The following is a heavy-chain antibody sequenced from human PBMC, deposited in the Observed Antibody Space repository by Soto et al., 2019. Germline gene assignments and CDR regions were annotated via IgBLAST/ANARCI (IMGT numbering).Heavy chain of an antibody. CDR2: MWYDGTNK. CDR1: GFTFRIYS. J-gene: IGHJ3*02. CDR3: ARDATFGTKGGSFDI. Sequence: QVQLVESGGGVVQPGRSLGLSCAASGFTFRIYSMHWVRQSPGKGLEWVAVMWYDGTNKYYGESVKGRFTISRDNSENTLYLQMNSLRVEDTAVYYCARDATFGTKGGSFDIWGHGTLVTVSS. V-gene: IGHV3-33*01. D-gene: IGHD3-16*01.